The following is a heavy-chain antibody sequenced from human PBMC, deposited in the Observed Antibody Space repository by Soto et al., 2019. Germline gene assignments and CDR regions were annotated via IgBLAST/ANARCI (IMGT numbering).Heavy chain of an antibody. V-gene: IGHV3-30-3*01. CDR1: GFTFSSYA. CDR3: ARDLRKAGTTGGALDY. D-gene: IGHD1-1*01. J-gene: IGHJ4*02. CDR2: ISYDGSNK. Sequence: QVQLVESGGGVVQPGRSLRLSCAASGFTFSSYAMHWVRQAPGKGLEWVAVISYDGSNKYYADSVKGRFTISRDNSKNTLYLQMNSLRAEDTAVYYCARDLRKAGTTGGALDYWGQGTLVTVSS.